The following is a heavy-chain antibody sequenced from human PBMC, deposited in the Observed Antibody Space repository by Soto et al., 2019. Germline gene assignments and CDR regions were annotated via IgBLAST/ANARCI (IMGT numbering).Heavy chain of an antibody. CDR2: ISVGGGST. CDR1: GFTFSSYA. J-gene: IGHJ4*02. V-gene: IGHV3-23*01. Sequence: EVQLLESGGDLVQPGESLRLSCAASGFTFSSYAMSWVRQAPGKGLEWVSGISVGGGSTYYADSVKGRFTISRDNSKNILYVQMNSLRAEDSAVYYCAKVGLTSVFWGRGTLVTVSS. CDR3: AKVGLTSVF. D-gene: IGHD1-1*01.